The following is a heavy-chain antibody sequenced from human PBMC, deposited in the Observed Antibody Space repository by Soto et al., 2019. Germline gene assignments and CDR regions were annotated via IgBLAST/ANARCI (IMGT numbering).Heavy chain of an antibody. Sequence: PGESLKISCKGSGYSFTIYWIGWVRQMPGKGLEWMGIIYPGDSDTRYSPSFQGQVTISADKSISTAYLQWSSLKASDTAMYYCARLSGCSSTSCYTHMDVWGQGTTVTVS. J-gene: IGHJ6*02. D-gene: IGHD2-2*02. CDR3: ARLSGCSSTSCYTHMDV. CDR2: IYPGDSDT. V-gene: IGHV5-51*01. CDR1: GYSFTIYW.